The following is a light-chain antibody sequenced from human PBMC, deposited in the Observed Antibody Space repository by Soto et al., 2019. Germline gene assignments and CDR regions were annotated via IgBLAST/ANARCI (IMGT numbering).Light chain of an antibody. J-gene: IGLJ3*02. CDR2: EVN. V-gene: IGLV2-14*01. CDR3: SSYIASTTTHWV. Sequence: QSVLTQPASVSGSPGQSITISCTGTSXDVGGYDYVSWYQLHPGKAPKLMVFEVNNRPSGVSYRFSGSKSGNTASLTISGLQAEDEADYFCSSYIASTTTHWVLGGGTK. CDR1: SXDVGGYDY.